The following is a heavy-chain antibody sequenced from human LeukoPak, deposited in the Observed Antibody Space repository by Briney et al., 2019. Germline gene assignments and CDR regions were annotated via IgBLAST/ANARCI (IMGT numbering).Heavy chain of an antibody. CDR3: AKSALGATLADY. J-gene: IGHJ4*02. CDR2: IRYDGSNK. Sequence: PGGSLRLSCAASGFTFSSYGMHWVRQAPGKGLEWVAFIRYDGSNKYYADSVKGRFTISRDNSRDTLYLQMISLRAEDTAVYYCAKSALGATLADYWGQGTPVPVSS. D-gene: IGHD1-26*01. CDR1: GFTFSSYG. V-gene: IGHV3-30*02.